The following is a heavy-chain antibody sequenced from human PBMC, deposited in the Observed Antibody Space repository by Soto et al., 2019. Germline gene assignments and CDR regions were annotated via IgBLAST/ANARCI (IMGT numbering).Heavy chain of an antibody. D-gene: IGHD5-12*01. J-gene: IGHJ6*02. CDR1: GFTFSSYW. CDR3: ARDTPVATMIYYYYGMDV. CDR2: IKQDGSEK. V-gene: IGHV3-7*03. Sequence: LRLSCAASGFTFSSYWMSWVRQAPGKGLEWVANIKQDGSEKYYVDSVKGRFTISRDNAKNSLYLQMNSLRAEDTAVYYCARDTPVATMIYYYYGMDVWGQGTTVTVSS.